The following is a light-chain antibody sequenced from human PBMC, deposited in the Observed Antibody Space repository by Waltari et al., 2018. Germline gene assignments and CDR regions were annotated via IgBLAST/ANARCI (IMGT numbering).Light chain of an antibody. CDR3: QQRSNWPRT. V-gene: IGKV3-11*01. CDR1: QSVSSY. J-gene: IGKJ1*01. Sequence: IVLTHSPATLSLSGGERSTPSCRASQSVSSYLAWYQQKPGQAPMLLIDDASSRATGIPARFSGSGSGTDFTLTISSLEPEDFAVYYCQQRSNWPRTFGQGTKVEI. CDR2: DAS.